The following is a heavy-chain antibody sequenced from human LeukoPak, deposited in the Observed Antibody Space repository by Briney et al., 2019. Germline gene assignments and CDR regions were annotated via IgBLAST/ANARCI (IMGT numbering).Heavy chain of an antibody. D-gene: IGHD6-19*01. J-gene: IGHJ1*01. CDR2: ISDSGNTI. Sequence: WISFISDSGNTIYYADSVEGRFTISRDNAKNSLYLQMHSLRAEDTAMYYCARSTLPGRSGRTEFFQHWGQGTLVTVSS. CDR3: ARSTLPGRSGRTEFFQH. V-gene: IGHV3-11*01.